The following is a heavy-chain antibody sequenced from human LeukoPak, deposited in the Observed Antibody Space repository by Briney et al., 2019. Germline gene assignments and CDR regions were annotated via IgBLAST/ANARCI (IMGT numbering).Heavy chain of an antibody. Sequence: GGSLRLSCAASGFTFSSYWMSWVRQAPGKGLEWVANIKRDGSEKYYVDSVKGRLTISRDNSKNTLFLQMNSLRAEDAAVYYCAKGTWFGDYPVPFDSWGQGTLVAVSS. D-gene: IGHD3-10*01. CDR3: AKGTWFGDYPVPFDS. CDR2: IKRDGSEK. CDR1: GFTFSSYW. V-gene: IGHV3-7*03. J-gene: IGHJ4*02.